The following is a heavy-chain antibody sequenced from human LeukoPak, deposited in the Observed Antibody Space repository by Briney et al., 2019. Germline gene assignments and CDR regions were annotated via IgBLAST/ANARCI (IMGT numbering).Heavy chain of an antibody. CDR3: AKDPGIAARPWVFDP. D-gene: IGHD6-6*01. Sequence: PGGSLRLSCAASGFTFSSYAMSWVRQAPGKGLEWVSAISGSGGSTYYADSVKGRLTISRDNSKNTLYLQMNSLRAEDTAVYHCAKDPGIAARPWVFDPWGQGTLVTVSS. CDR2: ISGSGGST. J-gene: IGHJ5*02. V-gene: IGHV3-23*01. CDR1: GFTFSSYA.